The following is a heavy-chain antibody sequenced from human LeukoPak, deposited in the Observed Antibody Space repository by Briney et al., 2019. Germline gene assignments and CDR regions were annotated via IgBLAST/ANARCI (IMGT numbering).Heavy chain of an antibody. CDR2: IKSDNSST. CDR1: GFTFSSYW. J-gene: IGHJ4*02. D-gene: IGHD1-26*01. Sequence: GGSLRLSCAASGFTFSSYWMHWVRQAPGKGLVWVARIKSDNSSTSYADSVKGRFTISRDNAKNTLYLQMNSLRAEDTAVYYCARGDGGSYQGRFDYWGQGTLVTVSS. V-gene: IGHV3-74*01. CDR3: ARGDGGSYQGRFDY.